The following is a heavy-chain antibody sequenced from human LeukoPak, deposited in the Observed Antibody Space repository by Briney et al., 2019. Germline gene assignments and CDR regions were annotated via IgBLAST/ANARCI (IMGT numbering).Heavy chain of an antibody. D-gene: IGHD3-10*01. V-gene: IGHV3-15*01. Sequence: GGSLRLSCVASGFTFRSAWMNWVRPAPGRGLDWVGRIKRKTDGGTTDYAAPVKGRFTISRDDSKTTLYLQMNSLQTEDTAVYYCTTDQVVRGVTNDYWGQGTLVTVSS. J-gene: IGHJ4*02. CDR2: IKRKTDGGTT. CDR3: TTDQVVRGVTNDY. CDR1: GFTFRSAW.